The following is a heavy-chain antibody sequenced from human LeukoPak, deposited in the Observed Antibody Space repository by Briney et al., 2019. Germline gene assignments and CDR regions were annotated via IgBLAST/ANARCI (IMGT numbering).Heavy chain of an antibody. CDR2: ASYSGNT. Sequence: SETLSLTCTVSGGSISSGSYYWSWIRQPAGKGLEWIGSASYSGNTYYNPSLKSRVTILVDTSKNQFSLKMTSVTAADTAVYYCGRSAGFVHFDHWGQGTLVTVTS. CDR3: GRSAGFVHFDH. D-gene: IGHD3-16*01. CDR1: GGSISSGSYY. V-gene: IGHV4-39*07. J-gene: IGHJ4*02.